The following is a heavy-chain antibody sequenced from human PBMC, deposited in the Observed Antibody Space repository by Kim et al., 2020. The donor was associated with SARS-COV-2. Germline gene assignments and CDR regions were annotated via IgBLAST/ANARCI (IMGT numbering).Heavy chain of an antibody. CDR3: AREGGVRGYWYFDL. CDR2: INPNSGGT. D-gene: IGHD3-16*01. CDR1: VYTFTGYY. V-gene: IGHV1-2*02. J-gene: IGHJ2*01. Sequence: ASVKVSCKASVYTFTGYYMHWVRQAPGQGLEWMGWINPNSGGTNYAQKFQGRVTMTRDTSISTAYMELSRLRSDDTAVYYCAREGGVRGYWYFDLWGRGTLVTVSS.